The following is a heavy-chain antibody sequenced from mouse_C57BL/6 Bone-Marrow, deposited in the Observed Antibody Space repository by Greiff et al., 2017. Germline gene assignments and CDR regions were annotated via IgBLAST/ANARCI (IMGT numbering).Heavy chain of an antibody. CDR2: IHPNSGST. V-gene: IGHV1-64*01. CDR1: GYTFTSYW. D-gene: IGHD2-3*01. J-gene: IGHJ4*01. CDR3: AAERWLPLSAMDY. Sequence: QVQLQQPGAELVKPGASVKLSCKASGYTFTSYWMHWVKQRPGQGLEWIGMIHPNSGSTNYNEKFKSKATLTVAKASSTAYMQLSSLTSEYSAVYYCAAERWLPLSAMDYWGQGTSVTVSS.